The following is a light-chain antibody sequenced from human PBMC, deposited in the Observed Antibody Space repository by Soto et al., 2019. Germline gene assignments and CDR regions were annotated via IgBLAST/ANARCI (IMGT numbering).Light chain of an antibody. J-gene: IGKJ3*01. CDR2: DAS. CDR3: QQRSNWPPEFT. CDR1: QSVSSY. Sequence: NVLTQSPATLSLSPGERATLSCRASQSVSSYLAWYQQKPGQAPRLLIYDASTRATGIPARFSGSGSGTDFTLTISSLEPEDFAVYYCQQRSNWPPEFTFGPGTKVDIK. V-gene: IGKV3-11*01.